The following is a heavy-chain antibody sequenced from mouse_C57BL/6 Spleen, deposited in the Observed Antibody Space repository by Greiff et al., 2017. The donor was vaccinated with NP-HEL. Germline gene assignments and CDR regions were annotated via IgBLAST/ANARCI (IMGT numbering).Heavy chain of an antibody. CDR3: ARSGLLRGYFDV. CDR2: IHPNSGST. J-gene: IGHJ1*03. V-gene: IGHV1-64*01. CDR1: GYTFTSYW. Sequence: VQLQQPGAELVKPGASVKLSCKASGYTFTSYWMHWVKQRPGQGLEWIGMIHPNSGSTNYNEKFKSKATLTVDKSSSTAYMQLSSLTSEDSAVYYCARSGLLRGYFDVWGTGTTVTVSS. D-gene: IGHD2-3*01.